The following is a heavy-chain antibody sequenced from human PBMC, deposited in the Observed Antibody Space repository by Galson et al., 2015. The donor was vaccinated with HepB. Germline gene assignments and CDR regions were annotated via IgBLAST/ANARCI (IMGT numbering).Heavy chain of an antibody. Sequence: SLRLSCAASGFTLSSSAMSWVRQAPGKGLEWVSAISGSGGSTYYADSVKGRFTISRDNSKNTLYLQMNSLRAEDTAVYYCAKDRIAVAAGYFDYWGQGTLVTVSS. CDR2: ISGSGGST. CDR1: GFTLSSSA. J-gene: IGHJ4*02. CDR3: AKDRIAVAAGYFDY. D-gene: IGHD6-19*01. V-gene: IGHV3-23*01.